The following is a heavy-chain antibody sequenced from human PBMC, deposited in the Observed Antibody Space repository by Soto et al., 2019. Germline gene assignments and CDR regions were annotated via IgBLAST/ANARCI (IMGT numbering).Heavy chain of an antibody. J-gene: IGHJ6*02. Sequence: QVQLVQSGAEVKKPGSSVKVSCKASGGTFSSYAISWVRQAPGQGLEWMGGIIPIFGTANYAQKFQGRVTITADESTSTAYMELSSLRSEDTAVYYCAVMTTVTSWDIYGMDVWGQGTTVTVSS. V-gene: IGHV1-69*12. CDR1: GGTFSSYA. CDR2: IIPIFGTA. D-gene: IGHD4-17*01. CDR3: AVMTTVTSWDIYGMDV.